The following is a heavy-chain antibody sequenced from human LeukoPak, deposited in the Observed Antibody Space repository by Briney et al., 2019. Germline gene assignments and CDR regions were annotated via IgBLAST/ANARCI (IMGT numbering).Heavy chain of an antibody. V-gene: IGHV1-2*02. CDR3: ARDVHLVRNIAARTAFDY. D-gene: IGHD6-6*01. Sequence: VSVKVSCKASGYTFTGYYMHWVRQAPGQGLEWMGWINPNSGGTNYAQKFQGRVTMARDTSISTAYMELSRLRSDDTAVYYCARDVHLVRNIAARTAFDYWGQGTLVTVSS. CDR2: INPNSGGT. J-gene: IGHJ4*02. CDR1: GYTFTGYY.